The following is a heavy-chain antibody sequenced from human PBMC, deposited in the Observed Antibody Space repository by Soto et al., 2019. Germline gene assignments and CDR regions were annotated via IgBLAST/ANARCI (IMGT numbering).Heavy chain of an antibody. CDR1: GFAFRSYW. CDR2: INNDETTT. Sequence: EVQLVESGGGLVQPGGSLRLSCAASGFAFRSYWMHWVRQVPGKGLVWVSRINNDETTTNYADSVKGRFTISRDNAENTLYLPMNSLRVEDTAVYYSASGVVGGVIVHWGQGTLVTVSS. CDR3: ASGVVGGVIVH. D-gene: IGHD3-16*01. V-gene: IGHV3-74*01. J-gene: IGHJ5*02.